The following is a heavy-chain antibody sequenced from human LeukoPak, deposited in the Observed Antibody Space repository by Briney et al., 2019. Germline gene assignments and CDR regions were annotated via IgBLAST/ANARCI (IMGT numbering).Heavy chain of an antibody. D-gene: IGHD3-3*01. Sequence: GGSLKLSCAASGLTFSGSAMHWVRQASGKGLEWVGRIRSKANSYATAYAASVKGRFTISRDDSKNTAYLQMNSLKTEDTAVYYCTRGSYDFWSAERDYWGQGTLVTVSS. CDR2: IRSKANSYAT. CDR3: TRGSYDFWSAERDY. CDR1: GLTFSGSA. J-gene: IGHJ4*02. V-gene: IGHV3-73*01.